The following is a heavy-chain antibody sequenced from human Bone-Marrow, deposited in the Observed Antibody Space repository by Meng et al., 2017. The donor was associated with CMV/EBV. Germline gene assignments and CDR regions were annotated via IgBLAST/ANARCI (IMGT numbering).Heavy chain of an antibody. CDR1: GFTVSSNY. D-gene: IGHD1-26*01. J-gene: IGHJ4*02. V-gene: IGHV3-30*03. CDR3: AREGVGALGY. CDR2: ISYDGSNK. Sequence: GESLKISCADSGFTVSSNYRSWVRQAPGKGLEWVAVISYDGSNKYYADSVKGRFTISRDNSKNTLYLQMNSLRAEDTAVYYCAREGVGALGYWGQGTLVTVSS.